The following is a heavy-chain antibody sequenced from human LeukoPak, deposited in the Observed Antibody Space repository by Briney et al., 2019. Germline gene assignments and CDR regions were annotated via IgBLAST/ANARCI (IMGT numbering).Heavy chain of an antibody. CDR1: GFTFSSYA. Sequence: GGPLRLSCAASGFTFSSYAMHWVRQAPGKGLEWVAVISYDGSNKYYADSVKGRFTISRDNSKNTLYLQMNSLRAEDTAVYYCARTPRIYYDDRMDIWGQGTMVTVSS. CDR3: ARTPRIYYDDRMDI. D-gene: IGHD3-22*01. V-gene: IGHV3-30*04. CDR2: ISYDGSNK. J-gene: IGHJ3*02.